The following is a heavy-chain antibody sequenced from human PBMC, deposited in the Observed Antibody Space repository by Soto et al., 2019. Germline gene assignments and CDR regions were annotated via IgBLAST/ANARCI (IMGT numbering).Heavy chain of an antibody. CDR2: ISSSSSYI. CDR3: ARDLDYDFWSGYPTADY. V-gene: IGHV3-21*01. J-gene: IGHJ4*02. CDR1: GFTFSSYS. D-gene: IGHD3-3*01. Sequence: GGSLRLSCAASGFTFSSYSMNWVRQAPGKGLEWVSSISSSSSYIYYADSVKGRFTISRDNAKNSLYLQMNSLRAEDTAVYYCARDLDYDFWSGYPTADYWGQGTLVTVSS.